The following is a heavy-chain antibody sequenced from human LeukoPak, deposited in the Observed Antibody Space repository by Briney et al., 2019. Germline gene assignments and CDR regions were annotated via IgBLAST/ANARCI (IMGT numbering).Heavy chain of an antibody. V-gene: IGHV3-30-3*01. J-gene: IGHJ4*02. CDR3: ARGSYGSGWYPLDY. D-gene: IGHD6-19*01. CDR1: GFTFSTYA. Sequence: GGSLRLSCAASGFTFSTYAMHWGRQAPGKGLEWVAVISYDGSNKYYADSVKGRFTISRDNSNNILYPQMNSLRSEDTAVYYCARGSYGSGWYPLDYWGQGTLVTVSS. CDR2: ISYDGSNK.